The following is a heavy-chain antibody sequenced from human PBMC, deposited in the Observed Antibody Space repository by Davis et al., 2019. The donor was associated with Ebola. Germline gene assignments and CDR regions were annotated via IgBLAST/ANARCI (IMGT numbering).Heavy chain of an antibody. CDR1: GGTFSSYA. CDR2: IIPIFGTA. V-gene: IGHV1-69*13. J-gene: IGHJ6*02. D-gene: IGHD3-10*01. Sequence: SVKVSCKASGGTFSSYAISWVRQAPGQGLEWMGGIIPIFGTANYAQKFQGRVTITADESKSTAYMELSSLRSEDTAVYYCARLPRAFGELLFENYYYYGMDVWGQGPTVTVSS. CDR3: ARLPRAFGELLFENYYYYGMDV.